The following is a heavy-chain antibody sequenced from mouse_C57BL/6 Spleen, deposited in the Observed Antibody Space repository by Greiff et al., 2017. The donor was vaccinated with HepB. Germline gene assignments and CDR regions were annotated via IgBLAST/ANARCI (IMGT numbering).Heavy chain of an antibody. CDR2: IDPSDSYT. CDR3: ARSAYDGYYVWYFDV. V-gene: IGHV1-69*01. CDR1: GYTFTSYW. J-gene: IGHJ1*03. D-gene: IGHD2-3*01. Sequence: QVQLQQPGAELVMPGASVKLSCKASGYTFTSYWMHWVKQRPGQGLEWIGEIDPSDSYTNYNQKFKGKSTLTVDKSSSTASMQLSSLTSEDSAVYYCARSAYDGYYVWYFDVWGTGTTVTVSS.